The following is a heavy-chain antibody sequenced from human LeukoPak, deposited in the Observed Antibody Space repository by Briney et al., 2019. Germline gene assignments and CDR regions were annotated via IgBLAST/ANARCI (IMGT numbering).Heavy chain of an antibody. CDR3: ARTPTYCGGDCYYFDP. CDR2: IHHTGST. D-gene: IGHD2-21*02. J-gene: IGHJ5*02. Sequence: SETLSLTCAVYGGSFSGYSWSWIRQPPGKGLEWIGYIHHTGSTYYNPSLKSRVTISVDRSKNQFSPKLSSVTAADTAMYFCARTPTYCGGDCYYFDPWGQGTLVTVSS. V-gene: IGHV4-30-2*01. CDR1: GGSFSGYS.